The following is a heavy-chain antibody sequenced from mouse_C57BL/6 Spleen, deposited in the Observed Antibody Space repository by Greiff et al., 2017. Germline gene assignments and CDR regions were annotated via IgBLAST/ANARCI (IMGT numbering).Heavy chain of an antibody. D-gene: IGHD3-2*02. Sequence: QVQLQQPGAELVMPGASVKLSCKASGYTFTSYWMHWVKQRPGQGLEWIGEIDPSDSYTNYNQKFKGKSTLTVDKSSSTAYMQLSSLTSEDSAVYYGARQLRLRAMDYWGQGTSVTVSS. CDR1: GYTFTSYW. J-gene: IGHJ4*01. V-gene: IGHV1-69*01. CDR2: IDPSDSYT. CDR3: ARQLRLRAMDY.